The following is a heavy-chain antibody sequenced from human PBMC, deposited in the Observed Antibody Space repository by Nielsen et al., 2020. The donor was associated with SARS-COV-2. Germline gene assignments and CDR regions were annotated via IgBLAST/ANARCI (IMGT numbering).Heavy chain of an antibody. CDR2: ISYDGSNK. J-gene: IGHJ4*02. Sequence: VRQAPGKGLEWVAVISYDGSNKYYADSVKGRFTISRDNSKNTLYLQMNSLRAEDTAVYYCARVEAAAGYSATGEPLFDYWGQGTLVTVSS. V-gene: IGHV3-30-3*01. CDR3: ARVEAAAGYSATGEPLFDY. D-gene: IGHD6-13*01.